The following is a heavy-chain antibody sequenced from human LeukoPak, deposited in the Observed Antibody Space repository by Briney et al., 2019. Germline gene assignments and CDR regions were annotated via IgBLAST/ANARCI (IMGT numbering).Heavy chain of an antibody. J-gene: IGHJ5*02. CDR1: GYTFTSYD. Sequence: ASVKVSCKASGYTFTSYDINWVRQATGQGLERMGWMNPNSGNTGYAQKFQGRVTMTRNTSISTAYMELSSLRSEDTAVYYCARGLGGYQPLNWFDPWGQGTLVTVSS. CDR3: ARGLGGYQPLNWFDP. CDR2: MNPNSGNT. V-gene: IGHV1-8*01. D-gene: IGHD5-12*01.